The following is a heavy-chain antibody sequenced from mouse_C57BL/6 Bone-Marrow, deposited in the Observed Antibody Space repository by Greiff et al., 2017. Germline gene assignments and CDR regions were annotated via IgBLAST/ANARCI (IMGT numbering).Heavy chain of an antibody. V-gene: IGHV5-6*02. D-gene: IGHD1-1*01. Sequence: DVMLVESGGDLVKPGGSLKLSCAASGFSFSSYGMSWVRQTPDKRLEWVATISSGGSYTYYPDSVKGRFAISRDNAKNTLYLQMSSVKSEDTAMYYCARRSYCSSFDYWGQGTTLTVSS. CDR3: ARRSYCSSFDY. CDR2: ISSGGSYT. CDR1: GFSFSSYG. J-gene: IGHJ2*01.